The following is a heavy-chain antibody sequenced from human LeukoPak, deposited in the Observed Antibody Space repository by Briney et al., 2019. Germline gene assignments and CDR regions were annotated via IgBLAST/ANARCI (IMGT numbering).Heavy chain of an antibody. CDR1: GGSIRSYY. V-gene: IGHV4-4*07. CDR3: ASGSYYYDSSGYYSRFDY. J-gene: IGHJ4*02. CDR2: IYTSEST. D-gene: IGHD3-22*01. Sequence: PSETLSLTCTVSGGSIRSYYWSWIRQPPGKGLEWIGRIYTSESTNYNPSLKSLVTMSVDTSKNQFSLKLSSVTAADTAVYYCASGSYYYDSSGYYSRFDYWGQGTLVTVSS.